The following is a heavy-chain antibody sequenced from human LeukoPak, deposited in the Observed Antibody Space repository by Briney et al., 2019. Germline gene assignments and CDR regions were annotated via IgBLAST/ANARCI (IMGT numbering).Heavy chain of an antibody. CDR2: ISGSGGST. V-gene: IGHV3-23*01. D-gene: IGHD2-8*01. Sequence: AGGSLRLSCAASGFTFSSYAMSWVRQAPGKGLEWVSAISGSGGSTYYADSVKGRFTISRDNSKNTLYLQMNSLRAEDTAVYYCAKGSRSLLGYCTNGVCPDGLDYWGRGTLVTVSS. J-gene: IGHJ4*02. CDR3: AKGSRSLLGYCTNGVCPDGLDY. CDR1: GFTFSSYA.